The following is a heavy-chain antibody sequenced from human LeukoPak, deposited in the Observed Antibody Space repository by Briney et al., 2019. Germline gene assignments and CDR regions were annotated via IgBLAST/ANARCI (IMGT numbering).Heavy chain of an antibody. D-gene: IGHD3-10*01. Sequence: ASVKVSCKASGYTFTSYYMHWVRQAPGQGLEWMGIINPSGGSTSYAQKFQGRVTMTRDTSISTAYMELSRLRSDDTAVYYCALGGDYYYYYMDVWGKGTTVTVSS. CDR1: GYTFTSYY. J-gene: IGHJ6*03. V-gene: IGHV1-46*01. CDR2: INPSGGST. CDR3: ALGGDYYYYYMDV.